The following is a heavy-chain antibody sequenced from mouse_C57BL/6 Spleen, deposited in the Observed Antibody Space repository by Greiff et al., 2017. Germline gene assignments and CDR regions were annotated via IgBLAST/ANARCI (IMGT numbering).Heavy chain of an antibody. J-gene: IGHJ4*01. Sequence: VKLQQPGAELVRPGSSVKLSCKASGYTFTSYWMDWVKQRPGQGLEWIGNIYPSDSETHYNQKFKDKATLTVDKSSSTAYMQLSSLTSEDSAVYYCARLDYYAMDYWGQGTSVTVSS. CDR1: GYTFTSYW. V-gene: IGHV1-61*01. CDR3: ARLDYYAMDY. CDR2: IYPSDSET.